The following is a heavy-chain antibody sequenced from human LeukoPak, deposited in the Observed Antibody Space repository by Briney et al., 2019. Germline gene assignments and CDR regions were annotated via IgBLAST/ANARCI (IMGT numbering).Heavy chain of an antibody. J-gene: IGHJ2*01. V-gene: IGHV3-21*01. CDR3: ARAGDIVVVPAAIRPYWYFDL. Sequence: GGSLRLSCAASGFAFSSYSMNWVRQAPGKGLEWVPSISSSSSYIYYADSVKGRFTISRDNAKNSLYLQMNSLRAEDTAVYYCARAGDIVVVPAAIRPYWYFDLWGRGTLVTVSS. CDR1: GFAFSSYS. D-gene: IGHD2-2*02. CDR2: ISSSSSYI.